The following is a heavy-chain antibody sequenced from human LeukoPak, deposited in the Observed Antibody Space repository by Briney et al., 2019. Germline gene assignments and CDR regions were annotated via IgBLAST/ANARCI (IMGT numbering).Heavy chain of an antibody. CDR3: ARDRVGAVAGTNLDY. J-gene: IGHJ4*02. Sequence: PGGSLRLSCAASGFTFSSYSMNWVRQAPGKGLEWVSSISSSSSCIYYADSVKGRFTISRDNAKNSLYLQMNSLRAEDTAVYYCARDRVGAVAGTNLDYWGQGTLVTVSS. D-gene: IGHD6-19*01. V-gene: IGHV3-21*01. CDR1: GFTFSSYS. CDR2: ISSSSSCI.